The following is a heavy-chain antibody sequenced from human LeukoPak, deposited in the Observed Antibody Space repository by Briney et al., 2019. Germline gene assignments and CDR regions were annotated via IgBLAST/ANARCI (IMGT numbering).Heavy chain of an antibody. Sequence: GGSLRLSCAASGFTFSSYSMNWVRQAPGKGLEWVSYISSSSSTIYYADSVKGRFTISRDNAKNSLYLQMNSLRAEDTAVYYCARVDGYNMIPTSPPDSWGQGTLVTVSS. CDR3: ARVDGYNMIPTSPPDS. D-gene: IGHD5-24*01. CDR1: GFTFSSYS. V-gene: IGHV3-48*01. J-gene: IGHJ4*02. CDR2: ISSSSSTI.